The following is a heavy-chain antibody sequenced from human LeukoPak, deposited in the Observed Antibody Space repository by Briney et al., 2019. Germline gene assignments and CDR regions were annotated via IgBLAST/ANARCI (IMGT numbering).Heavy chain of an antibody. V-gene: IGHV3-23*01. D-gene: IGHD6-19*01. CDR3: AKLGTSSGWYSYFDY. Sequence: GGSLRLSCAASGFTFSSYAMSWVRQAPGKGLEWVSAISGSGGSTYYADSVKGRFTISRDNSKNTLYLQMNSLRAEDTAVYYCAKLGTSSGWYSYFDYWGQGTLVTVFS. CDR1: GFTFSSYA. CDR2: ISGSGGST. J-gene: IGHJ4*02.